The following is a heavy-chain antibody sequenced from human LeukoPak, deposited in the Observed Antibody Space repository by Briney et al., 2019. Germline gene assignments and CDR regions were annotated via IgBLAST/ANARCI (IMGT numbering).Heavy chain of an antibody. Sequence: GGSLRLSCAASGFTFSSYWMSWVRQAPGKGLEWVANIKQDGSEKYYVVSVKGRFTISRDNAKNSLYLQMNSLRAEDTAVYYCARTGLVRFFDYWGQGTLVTVSS. V-gene: IGHV3-7*01. J-gene: IGHJ4*02. CDR2: IKQDGSEK. D-gene: IGHD6-19*01. CDR1: GFTFSSYW. CDR3: ARTGLVRFFDY.